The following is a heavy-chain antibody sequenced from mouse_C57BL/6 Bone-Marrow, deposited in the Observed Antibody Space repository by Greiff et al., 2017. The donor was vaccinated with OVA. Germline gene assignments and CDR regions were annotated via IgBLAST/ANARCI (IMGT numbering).Heavy chain of an antibody. CDR3: APSNYGFDY. CDR1: GYTFTDYY. CDR2: INPNNGGT. Sequence: EVQLQQSGPELVKPGASVKISCKASGYTFTDYYMNWVKQSHGKSLEWIGDINPNNGGTSYNQKFKGKATLTVDKSSSTAYMELRSLTSEDSAVYYCAPSNYGFDYWGQGTTLTVSS. V-gene: IGHV1-26*01. J-gene: IGHJ2*01. D-gene: IGHD2-5*01.